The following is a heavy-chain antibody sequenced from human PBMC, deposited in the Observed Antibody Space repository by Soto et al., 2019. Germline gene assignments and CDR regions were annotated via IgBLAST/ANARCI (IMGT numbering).Heavy chain of an antibody. CDR3: ARMGMAGIIDYYYYYGMDI. CDR1: GYSFTSYW. V-gene: IGHV5-51*01. J-gene: IGHJ6*02. Sequence: GESLKISCKGSGYSFTSYWIGWVRQMPVKGLEWMGIIYPGDSDTRYSPSFQGQVTISADKSISTAYLQWSSLKASDTAMYYCARMGMAGIIDYYYYYGMDIWGHGTTVTVSS. D-gene: IGHD6-19*01. CDR2: IYPGDSDT.